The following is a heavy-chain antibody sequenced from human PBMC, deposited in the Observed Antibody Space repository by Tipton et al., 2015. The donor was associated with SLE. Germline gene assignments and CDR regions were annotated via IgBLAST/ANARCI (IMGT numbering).Heavy chain of an antibody. CDR3: ARGALGYYDYYYMDV. CDR2: LYAGGST. D-gene: IGHD3-16*01. J-gene: IGHJ6*03. V-gene: IGHV4-39*02. CDR1: GVSISTSRYY. Sequence: TLSLTCSVSGVSISTSRYYWGWIRQSPGQGLEWVGSLYAGGSTYFHPSLKSRASISADASKNHFSLKLNSVTAADTAVYYCARGALGYYDYYYMDVWDKGTTVTVSS.